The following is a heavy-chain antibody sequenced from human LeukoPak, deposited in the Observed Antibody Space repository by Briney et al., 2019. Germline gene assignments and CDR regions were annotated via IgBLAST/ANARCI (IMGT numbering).Heavy chain of an antibody. CDR2: MNPNSGNT. Sequence: ASVKVSCKASGYTFTSYDINWVRQATGQGLEWMGWMNPNSGNTGYAQKFQGRVTITRNTSMSTAYMELSSLRSEDTAVYYCAREVYYDSSGYYNWGQGTLVTVSS. J-gene: IGHJ4*02. CDR3: AREVYYDSSGYYN. D-gene: IGHD3-22*01. V-gene: IGHV1-8*03. CDR1: GYTFTSYD.